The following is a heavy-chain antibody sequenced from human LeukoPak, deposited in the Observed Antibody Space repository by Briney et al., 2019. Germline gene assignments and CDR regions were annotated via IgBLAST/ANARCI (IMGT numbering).Heavy chain of an antibody. CDR2: IYTSGST. J-gene: IGHJ6*02. D-gene: IGHD3-3*01. CDR3: ASGEAGITIFGVVEYGMDV. CDR1: GGSFSGYY. Sequence: SETLSLTCAVYGGSFSGYYWSWIRQPAGKGLEWIGRIYTSGSTNYNPSLKSRVTMSVDTSKNQFSLKLSSVTAADTAVYYCASGEAGITIFGVVEYGMDVWGQGTTVTVSS. V-gene: IGHV4-59*10.